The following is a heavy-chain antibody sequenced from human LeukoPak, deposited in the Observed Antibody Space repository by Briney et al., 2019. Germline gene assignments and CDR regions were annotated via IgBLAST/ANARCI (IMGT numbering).Heavy chain of an antibody. D-gene: IGHD2-2*01. CDR3: AKDGQLQTMDYYYYYGMDV. CDR2: ISYDGSNK. J-gene: IGHJ6*02. CDR1: GFTFSNYG. Sequence: GGSLRLSCAASGFTFSNYGMHWVRQAPGKGLEWVVVISYDGSNKYYADSVKGRFTISRGNSKNTLYLQMNSLRAEDTAVYYCAKDGQLQTMDYYYYYGMDVWGQGTTVTVSS. V-gene: IGHV3-30*18.